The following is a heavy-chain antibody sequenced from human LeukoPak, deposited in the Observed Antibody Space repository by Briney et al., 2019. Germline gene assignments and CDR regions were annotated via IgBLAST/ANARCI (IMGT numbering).Heavy chain of an antibody. CDR2: SFHSGST. Sequence: SETLSLTCTVSGGSISSYYWSWIRQPPGKGLEWIGSSFHSGSTNYNPSPKSRVTISVDTSKNQFSLKLSSVTAADTAVYYCARRYYVSSGYYYLDYWGQGTLVTVSS. CDR3: ARRYYVSSGYYYLDY. V-gene: IGHV4-59*01. CDR1: GGSISSYY. D-gene: IGHD3-22*01. J-gene: IGHJ4*02.